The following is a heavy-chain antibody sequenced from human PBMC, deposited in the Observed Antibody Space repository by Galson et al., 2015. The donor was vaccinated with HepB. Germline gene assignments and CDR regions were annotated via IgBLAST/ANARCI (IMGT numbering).Heavy chain of an antibody. J-gene: IGHJ4*02. Sequence: SVKVSCKASGYTYTDYYIHWVRQAPGQGLEWMGRINPKSGGTNFAQKFQGRVTMTRDTSISTAYMELSSLRSDDTALYYCARGTHILVVVAANFDYWGQGTLVTVSS. V-gene: IGHV1-2*06. CDR2: INPKSGGT. D-gene: IGHD2-15*01. CDR1: GYTYTDYY. CDR3: ARGTHILVVVAANFDY.